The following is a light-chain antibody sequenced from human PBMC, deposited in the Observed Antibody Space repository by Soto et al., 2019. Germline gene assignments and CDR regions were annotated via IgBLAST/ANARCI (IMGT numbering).Light chain of an antibody. Sequence: RQSPAALSLAAEETGTLSGRASQGVSTNLAGYQKKPGQAPRLLIYDASNRATGIPARFSGGGSGIDFSFTICGLELEGFAVYSCQQPNTWAISLGEGTRLEIK. V-gene: IGKV3D-11*01. CDR3: QQPNTWAIS. J-gene: IGKJ5*01. CDR2: DAS. CDR1: QGVSTN.